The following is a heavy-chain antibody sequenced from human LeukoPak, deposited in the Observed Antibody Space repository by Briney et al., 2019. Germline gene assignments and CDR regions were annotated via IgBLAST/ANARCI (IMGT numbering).Heavy chain of an antibody. Sequence: GGSLRLSCAASGFAFSSFGMNWVRQAPGKGLEWVSSIGSTTSYIYYADSVRGRFTISRDNAKNSLYLQMNSLRAEDTAVYYCARDLTARIAAAGTSDYWGQEALVTVSS. CDR3: ARDLTARIAAAGTSDY. CDR1: GFAFSSFG. J-gene: IGHJ4*02. CDR2: IGSTTSYI. V-gene: IGHV3-21*01. D-gene: IGHD6-13*01.